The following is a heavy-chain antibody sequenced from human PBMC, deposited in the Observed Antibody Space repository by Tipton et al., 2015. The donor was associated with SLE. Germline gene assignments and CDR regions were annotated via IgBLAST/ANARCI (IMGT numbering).Heavy chain of an antibody. CDR1: GASTNRGSYL. J-gene: IGHJ4*02. V-gene: IGHV4-39*07. CDR3: ARGYYESNGYYSFDS. D-gene: IGHD3-22*01. Sequence: TLSLTCTAPGASTNRGSYLWGWIRQPPGKRLEWIGSVYYSGSTYYNPSLKSRLSISLDRSNNQFSLKLSSMTAADTAVYHCARGYYESNGYYSFDSWGPGALVTVSS. CDR2: VYYSGST.